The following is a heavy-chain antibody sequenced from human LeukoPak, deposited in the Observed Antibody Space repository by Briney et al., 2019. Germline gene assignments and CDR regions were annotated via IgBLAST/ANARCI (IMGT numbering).Heavy chain of an antibody. CDR2: INSDGSST. J-gene: IGHJ4*02. CDR3: ARDNYGEDY. Sequence: GGSLRLSCAASGFTFSNYWMHWVRQAPGKGLVWLSRINSDGSSTRYADSVKDRFTISRDNAKNTLYLRLNSLRAEDTAVYYCARDNYGEDYWGQGTLVTVSS. V-gene: IGHV3-74*01. D-gene: IGHD4-17*01. CDR1: GFTFSNYW.